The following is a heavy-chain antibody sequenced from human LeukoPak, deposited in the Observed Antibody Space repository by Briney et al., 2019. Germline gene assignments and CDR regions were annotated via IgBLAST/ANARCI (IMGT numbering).Heavy chain of an antibody. CDR1: GGSISSYY. Sequence: SETLPLTCTVSGGSISSYYWSWIRQPPGKGLEWIGYIYYSGSTNYNPSLKSRVTISVDTSKNQFSLKLSSVTAADTAVYYCAREHHSSSSFDYWGQGTLVTVSS. V-gene: IGHV4-59*01. D-gene: IGHD6-6*01. CDR3: AREHHSSSSFDY. CDR2: IYYSGST. J-gene: IGHJ4*02.